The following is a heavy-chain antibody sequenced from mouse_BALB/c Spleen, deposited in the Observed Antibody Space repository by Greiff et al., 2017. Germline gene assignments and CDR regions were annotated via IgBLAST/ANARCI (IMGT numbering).Heavy chain of an antibody. D-gene: IGHD1-1*01. CDR3: ARYGYFDV. J-gene: IGHJ1*01. V-gene: IGHV14-3*02. CDR1: GFNIKDTY. Sequence: VQLKESGAELVKPGASVKLSCTASGFNIKDTYMHWVKQRPEQGLEWIGRIDPANGNTKYDPKFQGKATITADTSSNTAYLQLSSLTSEDTAVYYCARYGYFDVWGAGTTVTVSS. CDR2: IDPANGNT.